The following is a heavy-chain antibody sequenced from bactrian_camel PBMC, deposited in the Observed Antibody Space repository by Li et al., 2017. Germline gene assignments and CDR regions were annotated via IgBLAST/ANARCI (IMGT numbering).Heavy chain of an antibody. CDR2: ISASGATI. Sequence: HVQLVESGGGLVQPGGSLRLSCVASGFTFSDVAMRWVRQAPGKGLEWVSYISASGATIVYADSVKGRFTISRDNGKNTLYLQINSLKPEDTAMYYCAAQRGSWCVPNLVTEFGLWGQGTQVTVS. CDR1: GFTFSDVA. J-gene: IGHJ4*01. D-gene: IGHD6*01. V-gene: IGHV3S37*01. CDR3: AAQRGSWCVPNLVTEFGL.